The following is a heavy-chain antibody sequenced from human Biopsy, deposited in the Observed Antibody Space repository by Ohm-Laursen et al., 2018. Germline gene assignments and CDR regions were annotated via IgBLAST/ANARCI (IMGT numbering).Heavy chain of an antibody. D-gene: IGHD5-24*01. Sequence: ALVKVSCKSSGNTFATYHIHWVRQAPGQGLEWMGVISPSGATTSFSQKFQGRITMTRDTSTGTVYMDLNSLGPEDTAVYYCARAGVGSDGTDSYYYGMDVWGPGTTVTVSS. CDR2: ISPSGATT. CDR1: GNTFATYH. V-gene: IGHV1-46*01. CDR3: ARAGVGSDGTDSYYYGMDV. J-gene: IGHJ6*02.